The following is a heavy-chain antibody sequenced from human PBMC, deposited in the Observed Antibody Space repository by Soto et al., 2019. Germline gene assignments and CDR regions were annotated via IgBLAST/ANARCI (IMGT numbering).Heavy chain of an antibody. J-gene: IGHJ6*02. CDR3: ARTVAVDTEYYYYYYGMDV. V-gene: IGHV4-39*01. Sequence: PSETLSLTCTVSGGSISSSSYYWGWIRQPPGKGLEWIGSIYYSGSTYYNPSRKSRVTISVDTSKNQFSLKLSSVTAADTAVYYCARTVAVDTEYYYYYYGMDVWGQGTTVTVSS. CDR1: GGSISSSSYY. D-gene: IGHD6-19*01. CDR2: IYYSGST.